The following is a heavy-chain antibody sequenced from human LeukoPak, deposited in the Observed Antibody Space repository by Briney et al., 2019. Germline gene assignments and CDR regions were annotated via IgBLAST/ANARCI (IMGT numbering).Heavy chain of an antibody. V-gene: IGHV3-30*04. CDR2: ISYDGTNK. J-gene: IGHJ4*02. Sequence: GGSLRLSCAASGFTFSRCAMHWVRQAPGKGLEWVAVISYDGTNKDYADSVKGRFTISRDNSKNTLYLQMNSLRAEDTAVYYCAKAATIVVVPAAISYWGQGTLVTVSS. CDR3: AKAATIVVVPAAISY. D-gene: IGHD2-2*01. CDR1: GFTFSRCA.